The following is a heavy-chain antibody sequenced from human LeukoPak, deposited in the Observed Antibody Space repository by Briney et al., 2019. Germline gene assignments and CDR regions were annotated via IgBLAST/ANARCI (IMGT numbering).Heavy chain of an antibody. CDR3: ARGSGIVVVPAAIGGSTRCWFDP. V-gene: IGHV1-2*02. CDR2: INPNSGGT. Sequence: APVKVSCKASGYTFTGYYMHWVRQAPGQGLEWMGWINPNSGGTNYAQKFQGRVTMTRDTSISTAYMELSRLRSDDTAVYYRARGSGIVVVPAAIGGSTRCWFDPWGQGTLVTVSS. D-gene: IGHD2-2*01. CDR1: GYTFTGYY. J-gene: IGHJ5*02.